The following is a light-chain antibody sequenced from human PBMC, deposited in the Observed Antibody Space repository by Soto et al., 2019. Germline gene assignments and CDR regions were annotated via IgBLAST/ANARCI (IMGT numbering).Light chain of an antibody. Sequence: QSALTPPASVSGSPGQSITISCTGTISDVGGYNFVSWYQQYPGKAPKLMICDVSNRPSGVSNRFSGSKSGNTASLTISGLQAEDEADYYCSSFTGSNYVFGTGTKLTVL. CDR3: SSFTGSNYV. CDR1: ISDVGGYNF. CDR2: DVS. V-gene: IGLV2-14*03. J-gene: IGLJ1*01.